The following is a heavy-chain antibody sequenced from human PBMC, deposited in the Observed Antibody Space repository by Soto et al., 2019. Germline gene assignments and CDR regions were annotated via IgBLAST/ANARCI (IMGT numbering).Heavy chain of an antibody. CDR3: ARDSMVRGVSDYYYYFGMDF. Sequence: QVQLVQSGGEVKKPGASVKVSCKVPGYMLTSYGMSWVRQAPGQGLEGMGWINGHNGNTKYAHKFQGRVTMTTDTSTSTAYMEMRSLRSDDTAVYYCARDSMVRGVSDYYYYFGMDFWGQGTTVTVSS. D-gene: IGHD3-10*01. V-gene: IGHV1-18*04. CDR2: INGHNGNT. J-gene: IGHJ6*02. CDR1: GYMLTSYG.